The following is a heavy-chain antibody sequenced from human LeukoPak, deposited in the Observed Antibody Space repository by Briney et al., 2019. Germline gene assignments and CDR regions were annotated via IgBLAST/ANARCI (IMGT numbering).Heavy chain of an antibody. J-gene: IGHJ5*02. Sequence: SETLSLTCAVYGGSFSGYYWSWTRQPPGKGLEWIGEINHSGSTNYNPSLKSRVTISVDTSKNQFSLKLTSVTAADTAVYYCARKSHCSGGSCLKRWSDPWGQGTLVTVSS. CDR3: ARKSHCSGGSCLKRWSDP. CDR2: INHSGST. D-gene: IGHD2-15*01. CDR1: GGSFSGYY. V-gene: IGHV4-34*01.